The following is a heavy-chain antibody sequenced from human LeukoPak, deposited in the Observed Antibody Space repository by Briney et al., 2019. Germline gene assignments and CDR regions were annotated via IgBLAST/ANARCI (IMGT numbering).Heavy chain of an antibody. CDR2: IRNKANGGTA. CDR3: SRAYSTGWLGINDY. CDR1: GFTFSNYE. J-gene: IGHJ4*02. V-gene: IGHV3-49*04. Sequence: GGSLRLSCAASGFTFSNYEFNWVRQAPGKGLEWVGFIRNKANGGTADYAASVKGRFTISRDDSKTIAYLQMNSLKTEDTAVYYCSRAYSTGWLGINDYWGQGALVTVSS. D-gene: IGHD6-13*01.